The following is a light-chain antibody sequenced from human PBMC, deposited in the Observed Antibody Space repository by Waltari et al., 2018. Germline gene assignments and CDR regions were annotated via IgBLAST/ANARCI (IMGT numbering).Light chain of an antibody. Sequence: DDVMTQSPLSLPVSLGQPASISCRSTQSLVHTDGHTYLHWFQQRPGQSPRRLIYKVSNRDSGVPDRFSGSGSDTAFTLKISRVEAEDVGIYYCMQATNWPLTFGQGTKVEIQ. J-gene: IGKJ1*01. CDR3: MQATNWPLT. CDR2: KVS. V-gene: IGKV2-30*02. CDR1: QSLVHTDGHTY.